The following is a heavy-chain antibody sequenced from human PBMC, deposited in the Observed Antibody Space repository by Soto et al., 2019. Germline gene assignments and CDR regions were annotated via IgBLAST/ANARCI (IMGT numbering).Heavy chain of an antibody. CDR2: IYPGDSDT. Sequence: GESLKISCKGSGYSFTSYWIGWVRQMPGKGLEWMGIIYPGDSDTRYSPSFQGQVTISADKSISTAYLQWSSLKASDTAMYYCARQTFLYDSSGYRLDYWGQGTLVNVSS. D-gene: IGHD3-22*01. CDR3: ARQTFLYDSSGYRLDY. CDR1: GYSFTSYW. J-gene: IGHJ4*02. V-gene: IGHV5-51*01.